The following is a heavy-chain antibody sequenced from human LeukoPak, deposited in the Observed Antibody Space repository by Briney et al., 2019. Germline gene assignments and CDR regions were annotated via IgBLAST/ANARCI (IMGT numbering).Heavy chain of an antibody. CDR2: IDRNGEST. J-gene: IGHJ4*02. CDR3: AKDLIGYSSSWFDY. V-gene: IGHV3-20*04. CDR1: GFTFEDYG. Sequence: GGSLRLSCAASGFTFEDYGISWVRQGPGKGLEWVSAIDRNGESTGYADSVKGRFTISRDNAKNSLYLQMNSLRAEDTAVYYCAKDLIGYSSSWFDYWGQGTLVTVSS. D-gene: IGHD6-13*01.